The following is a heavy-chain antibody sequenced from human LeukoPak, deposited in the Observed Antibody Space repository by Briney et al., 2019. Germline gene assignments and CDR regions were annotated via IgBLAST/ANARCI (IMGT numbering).Heavy chain of an antibody. V-gene: IGHV5-51*01. Sequence: GESLKISCEGCGYSFTSYWLGWVRHMPGKGLEWMGIIYPGDSDTRYSPSFQGQVTISADKSISTAYLQWSSLKASDTAMYYCARHRDKVVTPASLDYWGQGTLVTVSS. CDR1: GYSFTSYW. J-gene: IGHJ4*02. D-gene: IGHD5-12*01. CDR3: ARHRDKVVTPASLDY. CDR2: IYPGDSDT.